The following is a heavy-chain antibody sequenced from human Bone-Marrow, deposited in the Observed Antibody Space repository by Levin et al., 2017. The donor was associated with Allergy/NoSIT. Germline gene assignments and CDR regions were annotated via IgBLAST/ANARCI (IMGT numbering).Heavy chain of an antibody. J-gene: IGHJ3*02. D-gene: IGHD3-10*01. CDR3: ATDDRDLPDYHGSGTYVAFDI. CDR2: IVPIFETP. Sequence: AGGSLRLSCKASGGPFSSQAISWVRQAPGQGLEWMGGIVPIFETPTYAQNFQGRVTITADESTSTAYMELSSLRSEDTAVYYCATDDRDLPDYHGSGTYVAFDIWGPGTMVTVSS. V-gene: IGHV1-69*01. CDR1: GGPFSSQA.